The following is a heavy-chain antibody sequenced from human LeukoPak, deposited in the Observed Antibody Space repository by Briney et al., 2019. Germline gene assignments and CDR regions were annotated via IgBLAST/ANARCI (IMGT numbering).Heavy chain of an antibody. CDR3: AKDKSRGSRPYYFDY. CDR1: GFAFDDYA. Sequence: GGSLRLSCAASGFAFDDYAMHWVRQAPGKGLEWVSLISWDGVSTYYADSVKGRFTISRYNSKNSLYLQMNSLRAEDTALYYCAKDKSRGSRPYYFDYWGQGTLVTVSS. V-gene: IGHV3-43D*03. CDR2: ISWDGVST. J-gene: IGHJ4*02. D-gene: IGHD3-16*01.